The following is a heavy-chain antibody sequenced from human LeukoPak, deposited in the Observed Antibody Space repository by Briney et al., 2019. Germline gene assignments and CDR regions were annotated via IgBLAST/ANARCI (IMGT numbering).Heavy chain of an antibody. CDR3: ARGETGYSSGWYWTPTVFFFDY. CDR2: IYYSGST. CDR1: GGSISSYY. Sequence: PSETLSLTCTVSGGSISSYYWSWIRQPPGKGLEWIGYIYYSGSTNYNPSLKSRVTISVDTSKNQFSLKLSSVTAADTAVYYCARGETGYSSGWYWTPTVFFFDYWGQGTLVTVSS. D-gene: IGHD6-19*01. J-gene: IGHJ4*02. V-gene: IGHV4-59*08.